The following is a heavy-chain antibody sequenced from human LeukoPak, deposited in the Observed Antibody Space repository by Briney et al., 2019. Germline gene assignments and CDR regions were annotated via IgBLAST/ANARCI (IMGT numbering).Heavy chain of an antibody. CDR2: IYYSGST. V-gene: IGHV4-39*07. Sequence: SETLSLTCTVSGGSISSSSYYWGWIRQPPGKGLEWIGSIYYSGSTYYNPSLKSRVTISVDTSKNQFSLKLSSVTAADTAVYYCARGYCSGTNCYTMTGVAFDIWGQGTMVTVSS. CDR1: GGSISSSSYY. D-gene: IGHD2-2*02. CDR3: ARGYCSGTNCYTMTGVAFDI. J-gene: IGHJ3*02.